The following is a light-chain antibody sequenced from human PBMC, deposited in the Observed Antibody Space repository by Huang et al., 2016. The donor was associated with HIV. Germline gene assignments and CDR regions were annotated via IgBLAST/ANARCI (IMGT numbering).Light chain of an antibody. J-gene: IGKJ4*01. CDR1: QSINNN. CDR3: QQYNNWPPLLT. CDR2: GAS. V-gene: IGKV3-15*01. Sequence: EIVLTQSLATLSLSPGERAALSCRATQSINNNLAWYQQKPGQSPRLLIYGASTRATGIPARFRGSGSGTEFTLTISSLQSEDFAVYYCQQYNNWPPLLTFGGGTKVEIK.